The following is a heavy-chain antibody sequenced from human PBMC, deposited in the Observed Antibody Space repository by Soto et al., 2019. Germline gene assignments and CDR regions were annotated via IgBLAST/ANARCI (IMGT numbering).Heavy chain of an antibody. CDR1: GFTFSDYY. J-gene: IGHJ4*02. D-gene: IGHD3-22*01. CDR2: ISSGVGTT. Sequence: GGSLRLSCVASGFTFSDYYMSWIRQAPGKGLEWVSYISSGVGTTYYADSVKGRFTISRDNAKNSLYLQVNSLRADDTAVYYCARVRGDSSGSYYFDYWGQGTLVTVSS. CDR3: ARVRGDSSGSYYFDY. V-gene: IGHV3-11*01.